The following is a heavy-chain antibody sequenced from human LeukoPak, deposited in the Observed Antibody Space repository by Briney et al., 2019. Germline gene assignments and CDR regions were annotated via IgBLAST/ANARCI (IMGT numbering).Heavy chain of an antibody. J-gene: IGHJ6*02. CDR2: ISSSSSYI. V-gene: IGHV3-21*01. CDR3: ARDLPHTAMAPDYYYYYGMDV. D-gene: IGHD5-18*01. Sequence: PGGSLRLSCAASGFTFSSYIMNWVRQAPGKGLEWVSSISSSSSYIYYADSVKGRFTISRDNAKNSLYLQMNSLRAEDTAVYYCARDLPHTAMAPDYYYYYGMDVWGQGTTVTVTS. CDR1: GFTFSSYI.